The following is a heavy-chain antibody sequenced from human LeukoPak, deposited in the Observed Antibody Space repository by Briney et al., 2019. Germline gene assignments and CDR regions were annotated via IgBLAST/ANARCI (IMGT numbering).Heavy chain of an antibody. J-gene: IGHJ4*02. CDR2: ISGSGGST. D-gene: IGHD6-19*01. Sequence: PGGSLRLSCAASGFTYSSYAMSWVRQAPGKGLEWVSAISGSGGSTYYADSVKGRFTISRDNSKNTLYLQMNSLRAEDTAVYYCASGDLIAVLFGSRYWGQGTLVTVSS. CDR1: GFTYSSYA. V-gene: IGHV3-23*01. CDR3: ASGDLIAVLFGSRY.